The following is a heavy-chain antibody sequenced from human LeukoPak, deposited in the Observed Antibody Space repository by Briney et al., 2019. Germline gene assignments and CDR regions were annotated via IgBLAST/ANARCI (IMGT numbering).Heavy chain of an antibody. Sequence: KPSETLSLTCTVSGGSISSYYWSWIRQPAGKGLEWIGRIYTSGSTNYDPSLKSRVTMSVDTSKNQFSLKLSSVTAADTAVYYCARGRVVVVAASYYYGMDVWGQGTTVTVSS. J-gene: IGHJ6*02. CDR1: GGSISSYY. D-gene: IGHD2-15*01. V-gene: IGHV4-4*07. CDR2: IYTSGST. CDR3: ARGRVVVVAASYYYGMDV.